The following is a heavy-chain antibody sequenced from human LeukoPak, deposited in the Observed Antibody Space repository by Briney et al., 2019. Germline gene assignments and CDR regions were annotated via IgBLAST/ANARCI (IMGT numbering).Heavy chain of an antibody. D-gene: IGHD6-13*01. V-gene: IGHV3-9*01. CDR1: GFTFDDYA. J-gene: IGHJ3*02. CDR2: ISWNSGSI. Sequence: GRSLGLSCAASGFTFDDYAMHWVRQAPGKGLEWVSGISWNSGSIGYADSVKGRFTISRDNAKNSLYLQMNSLRAEDTALYYCAKKGQQLDAFDIWGQGTMVTVSS. CDR3: AKKGQQLDAFDI.